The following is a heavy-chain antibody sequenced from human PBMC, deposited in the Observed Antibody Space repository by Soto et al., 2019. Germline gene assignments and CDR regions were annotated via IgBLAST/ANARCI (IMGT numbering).Heavy chain of an antibody. J-gene: IGHJ6*02. CDR2: IAYDESSK. V-gene: IGHV3-30*04. D-gene: IGHD2-15*01. CDR1: GLTFNSYA. CDR3: AKGYCTSGSCLYYYGLED. Sequence: QVQLVQSGGGVVQPGGSLRLACVASGLTFNSYAMHWVRQAPGKGLEWVAVIAYDESSKYYIDSVRGRFTISRDNSKNTLFLEMNSLRSEDMAVYFCAKGYCTSGSCLYYYGLEDWGQGTTVTVSS.